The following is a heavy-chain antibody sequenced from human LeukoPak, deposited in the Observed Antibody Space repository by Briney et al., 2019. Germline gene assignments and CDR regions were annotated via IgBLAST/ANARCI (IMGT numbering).Heavy chain of an antibody. V-gene: IGHV4-39*01. CDR2: IYYSGST. J-gene: IGHJ4*02. Sequence: PSETLSLTCTVSGGSISSCSYYWGWIRQPPGKGLEWIGSIYYSGSTYYNPSLKSRVTISVDTSKNQFSLKLSSVTAADTAVYYCARRGVSFLDYWGQGTLVTVSS. CDR1: GGSISSCSYY. D-gene: IGHD6-13*01. CDR3: ARRGVSFLDY.